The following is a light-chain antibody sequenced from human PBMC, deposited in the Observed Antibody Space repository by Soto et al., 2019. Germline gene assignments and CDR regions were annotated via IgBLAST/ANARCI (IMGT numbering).Light chain of an antibody. CDR1: QSVSRN. CDR3: QQYNNWPPWT. CDR2: RAS. Sequence: EIVRTQSPATLSVSPGERATLSCRASQSVSRNLAWYQQKPGQDPRLLIYRASTRATGIPARFSGSGSGSEFTLTISSLQSEDFAVYYCQQYNNWPPWTLGQGTKVEIK. J-gene: IGKJ1*01. V-gene: IGKV3-15*01.